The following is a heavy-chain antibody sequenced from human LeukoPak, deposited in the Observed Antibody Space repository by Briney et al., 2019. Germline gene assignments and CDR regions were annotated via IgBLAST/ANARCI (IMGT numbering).Heavy chain of an antibody. V-gene: IGHV3-30-3*01. D-gene: IGHD5-12*01. CDR1: GFTFSSYA. Sequence: GRSLRLSCAASGFTFSSYAMHWVRQAPGKGLEWVAVISYDGSNKYYADSVKGRFTISRDNSKNTLYLQMNSLRAEDTAVYYCARDHSGYDRAFDYWGQGTLVTVSS. CDR3: ARDHSGYDRAFDY. CDR2: ISYDGSNK. J-gene: IGHJ4*02.